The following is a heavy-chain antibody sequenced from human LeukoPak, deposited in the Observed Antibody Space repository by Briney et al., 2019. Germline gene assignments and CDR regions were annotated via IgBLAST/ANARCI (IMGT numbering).Heavy chain of an antibody. CDR3: ARGEAQDY. CDR2: INHSGST. V-gene: IGHV4-34*01. J-gene: IGHJ4*02. CDR1: GGSFSGYY. Sequence: SETLSLTCAVYGGSFSGYYWSWIRQPPGKGLEWIGEINHSGSTNYNPSLKSRVTISVDTSKNQFSLKLSPVTAADTAVYYCARGEAQDYWGQGTLVTVSS.